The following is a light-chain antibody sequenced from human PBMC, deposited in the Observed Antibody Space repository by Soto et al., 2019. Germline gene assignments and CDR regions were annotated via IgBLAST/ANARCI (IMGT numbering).Light chain of an antibody. Sequence: QSVLTQPPSASGSPGQSVTISCTGTSSDIGTYNYVSWYQHHPGKAPKLIIYEVSKRPSGVPDRFSGSKSDNTASLTVSGLQADDESTYYCTAYAGRFVVFGGGTQLTVL. CDR1: SSDIGTYNY. CDR3: TAYAGRFVV. CDR2: EVS. J-gene: IGLJ2*01. V-gene: IGLV2-8*01.